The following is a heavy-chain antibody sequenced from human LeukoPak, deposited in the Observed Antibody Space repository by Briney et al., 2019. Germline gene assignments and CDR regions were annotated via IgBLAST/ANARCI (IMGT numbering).Heavy chain of an antibody. CDR2: ISGGGATS. J-gene: IGHJ3*02. CDR1: GFTFNTYA. Sequence: AGGSLRLSCAASGFTFNTYAMSWVRQAPGKGLDWVSAISGGGATSYYADSVEGRFTISRDNSKNTLYLQMNSLRAEDTAIYYCAKDGSSGIAATADAFDIWGQGTMVTVSS. CDR3: AKDGSSGIAATADAFDI. D-gene: IGHD6-13*01. V-gene: IGHV3-23*01.